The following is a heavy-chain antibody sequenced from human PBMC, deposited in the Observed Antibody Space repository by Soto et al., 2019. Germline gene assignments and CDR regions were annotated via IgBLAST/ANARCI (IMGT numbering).Heavy chain of an antibody. CDR2: IKQDGSEK. J-gene: IGHJ6*02. CDR1: GFTFSSYW. Sequence: EVQLVESGGGLVQPGGSLRLSCAASGFTFSSYWMTWVRQAPGKGLEWVAKIKQDGSEKYYVDSMKGRFTISRDNAKNSLYLQMNSLRAEDTAVYYCARDVSSLLGYYYGMDVWGQGNTVTVSS. V-gene: IGHV3-7*04. D-gene: IGHD2-15*01. CDR3: ARDVSSLLGYYYGMDV.